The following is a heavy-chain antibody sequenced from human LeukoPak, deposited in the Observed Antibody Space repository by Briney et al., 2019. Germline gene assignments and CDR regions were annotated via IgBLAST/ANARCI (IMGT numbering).Heavy chain of an antibody. CDR1: GFTFDDYG. J-gene: IGHJ6*03. V-gene: IGHV3-20*04. D-gene: IGHD5-12*01. CDR2: INWNGGST. CDR3: AKGSGYEHNYYYYYMDV. Sequence: PGGSLRLSCAASGFTFDDYGMSWVRQAPGKGLEWVSGINWNGGSTGYADSVKGRFTISRDNAKNSLYLQMNSLRAEDTAVYYCAKGSGYEHNYYYYYMDVWGKGTTVTISS.